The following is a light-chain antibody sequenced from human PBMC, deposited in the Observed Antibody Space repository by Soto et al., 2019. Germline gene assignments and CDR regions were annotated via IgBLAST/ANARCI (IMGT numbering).Light chain of an antibody. CDR2: AAS. J-gene: IGKJ1*01. V-gene: IGKV1-39*01. CDR3: QQSYSTPRT. Sequence: DIQMTQSPSSLSASVGDRVTITCRASQSISSYLNWYQQKPGKAPKLLIYAASSLQSGVPSRFSGSGFGKVFTLTIRSLQPKDFETYYCQQSYSTPRTLGKGTKVNIK. CDR1: QSISSY.